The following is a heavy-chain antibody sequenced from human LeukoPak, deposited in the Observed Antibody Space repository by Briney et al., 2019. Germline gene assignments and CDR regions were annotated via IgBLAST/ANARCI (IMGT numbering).Heavy chain of an antibody. CDR2: IYPGHSDT. Sequence: GESLKISCKGFGYSFSSYWIGWVRQMPGKGLEWMGIIYPGHSDTKYSPSFQGQVTMSADRSINTAYLQWSSLKASDTAIYYCARAPLDSSGNHWGVWFDPWGQGTLVTVSS. CDR3: ARAPLDSSGNHWGVWFDP. D-gene: IGHD3-22*01. J-gene: IGHJ5*02. CDR1: GYSFSSYW. V-gene: IGHV5-51*01.